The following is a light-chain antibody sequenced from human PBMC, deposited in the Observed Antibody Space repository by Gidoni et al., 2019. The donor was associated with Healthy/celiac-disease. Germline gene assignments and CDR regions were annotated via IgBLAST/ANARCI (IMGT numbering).Light chain of an antibody. CDR3: QAWDSSTVV. V-gene: IGLV3-1*01. CDR2: QDS. J-gene: IGLJ2*01. CDR1: KLGDKY. Sequence: SYELTQPPAETVAPGQTASITCSGDKLGDKYACWYHQKPGQSPVLVIYQDSTRPSGIPERFSGSNSGNTATLTISGTQTMDEADYYCQAWDSSTVVFGGGTKL.